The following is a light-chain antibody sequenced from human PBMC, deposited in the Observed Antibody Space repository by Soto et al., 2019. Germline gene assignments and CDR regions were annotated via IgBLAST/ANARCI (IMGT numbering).Light chain of an antibody. CDR2: DVS. CDR1: SIDVGYYHF. V-gene: IGLV2-14*01. J-gene: IGLJ1*01. CDR3: SSYTTSNTYV. Sequence: QSVLTQPASVSGSPGQSITISCTGTSIDVGYYHFVSWYQHHPGKAPQLLTYDVSNRPSGVSNRFSGSKSCNTASLTISGLQAEDDADYYCSSYTTSNTYVFCTGTKLTVL.